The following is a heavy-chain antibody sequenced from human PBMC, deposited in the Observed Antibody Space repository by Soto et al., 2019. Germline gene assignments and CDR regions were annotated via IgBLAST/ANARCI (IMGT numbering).Heavy chain of an antibody. CDR3: AKFSGFFTISPFDA. Sequence: PSETLSLTCAVSGDSISSVNWWSWVRQSPGKGLEWIGEIYHSGSTNYNPSLTSRITMSVDKSKNEFSLQLTSVTAADAAVYYCAKFSGFFTISPFDAWGQGILVTVSS. CDR1: GDSISSVNW. CDR2: IYHSGST. D-gene: IGHD2-8*01. J-gene: IGHJ5*02. V-gene: IGHV4-4*02.